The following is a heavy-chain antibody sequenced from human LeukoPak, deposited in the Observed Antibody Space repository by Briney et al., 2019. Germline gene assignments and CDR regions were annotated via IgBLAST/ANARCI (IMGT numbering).Heavy chain of an antibody. V-gene: IGHV3-23*01. CDR2: ISGSGGST. CDR1: GFTFSSYA. D-gene: IGHD1-26*01. J-gene: IGHJ4*02. Sequence: PGGSLRLSCAASGFTFSSYAMSWVRLAPGKGLEWVSAISGSGGSTYYADSVKGRFTISRDNSKNTLYLQMNSLRAEDTAVYYCAKDLRIVGATAEAPDYWGQGTLVTVSS. CDR3: AKDLRIVGATAEAPDY.